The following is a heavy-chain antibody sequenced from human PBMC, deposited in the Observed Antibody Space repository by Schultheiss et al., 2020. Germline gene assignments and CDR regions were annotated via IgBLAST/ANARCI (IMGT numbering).Heavy chain of an antibody. J-gene: IGHJ4*02. CDR2: IYHSGST. V-gene: IGHV4-39*01. CDR3: ARLTRLYFDY. Sequence: SQTLSLPCTVSGGSISSSSYYWGWIRQPPGKGLEWIGEIYHSGSTNYNPSLKSRVTISVDTSKNQFSLKLSSVTAADTAVYYCARLTRLYFDYWGQGTLVTVSS. CDR1: GGSISSSSYY. D-gene: IGHD1-14*01.